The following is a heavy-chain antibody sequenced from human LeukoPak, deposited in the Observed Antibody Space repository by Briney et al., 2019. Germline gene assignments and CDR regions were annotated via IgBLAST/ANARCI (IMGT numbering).Heavy chain of an antibody. CDR3: ARGPHGRIYDILTGFDY. Sequence: ASVKVSCKASGYTFTSYGISWVRQAPGQGLEWMGRINPNSGGTNYAQKFQGRVTMTRDTSISTAYMELSRLRSDDTAVYYCARGPHGRIYDILTGFDYWGQGTLVTVSS. V-gene: IGHV1-2*06. J-gene: IGHJ4*02. D-gene: IGHD3-9*01. CDR1: GYTFTSYG. CDR2: INPNSGGT.